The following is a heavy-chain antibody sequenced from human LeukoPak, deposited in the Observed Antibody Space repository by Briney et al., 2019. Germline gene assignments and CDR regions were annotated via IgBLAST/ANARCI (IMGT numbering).Heavy chain of an antibody. Sequence: ASVKVSCKASGYTFTDYYMHWMRQAPGQGLEWMGWINPNSGDTNYVQKFQGRVTMTRDTSISTAYMELSRLRSDDTAVYYCARGRDIVVVVAATIPSNWFDPWGQGTLVTVSS. V-gene: IGHV1-2*02. D-gene: IGHD2-15*01. CDR3: ARGRDIVVVVAATIPSNWFDP. CDR2: INPNSGDT. CDR1: GYTFTDYY. J-gene: IGHJ5*02.